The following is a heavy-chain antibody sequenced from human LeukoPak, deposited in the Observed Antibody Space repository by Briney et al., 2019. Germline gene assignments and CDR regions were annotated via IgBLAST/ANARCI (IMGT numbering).Heavy chain of an antibody. CDR1: GDSITSYY. Sequence: SETLSLTCTVSGDSITSYYWNWIRQPPGKGLEWIGHIYHSGSTNYNPSLKSRVTTSVDTSKNQISLKLSSVTAADTAVYYFARPASAYYVNEGFDIWGQGTMVTVSS. D-gene: IGHD3-3*01. J-gene: IGHJ3*02. CDR2: IYHSGST. CDR3: ARPASAYYVNEGFDI. V-gene: IGHV4-59*01.